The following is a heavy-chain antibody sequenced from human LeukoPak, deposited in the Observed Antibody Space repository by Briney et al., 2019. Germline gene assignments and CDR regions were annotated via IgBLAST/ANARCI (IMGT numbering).Heavy chain of an antibody. CDR3: ARELGVVPAAYYYYGMDV. Sequence: ASVKASCKASGYTFTSYAMNCVRQAPGQGLEWMGCINTNTGNPTYAQGFTGRFVFSLDTSVSTAYLQISSLKAEDTAVYYCARELGVVPAAYYYYGMDVWGQGTTVTVSS. J-gene: IGHJ6*02. D-gene: IGHD2-2*01. V-gene: IGHV7-4-1*02. CDR1: GYTFTSYA. CDR2: INTNTGNP.